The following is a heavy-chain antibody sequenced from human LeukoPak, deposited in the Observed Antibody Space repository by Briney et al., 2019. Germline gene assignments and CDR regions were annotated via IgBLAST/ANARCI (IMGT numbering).Heavy chain of an antibody. CDR3: AKGGSATVTTSFDY. CDR2: IKYDGSEK. D-gene: IGHD4-17*01. Sequence: GGSLRLSCAASGFTFSTYWTSWVRQAPGKGLEWVASIKYDGSEKYYVDSVKGRFTISRDNAKNSLYLQMNSLRAEDTALYYCAKGGSATVTTSFDYWGQGTLVTVSS. J-gene: IGHJ4*02. CDR1: GFTFSTYW. V-gene: IGHV3-7*03.